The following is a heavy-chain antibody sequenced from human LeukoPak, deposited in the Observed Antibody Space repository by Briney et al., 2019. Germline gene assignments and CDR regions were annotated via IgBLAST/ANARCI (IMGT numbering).Heavy chain of an antibody. CDR2: INPNSGGT. CDR3: ARDRGDYGDYLEFDY. J-gene: IGHJ4*02. CDR1: GYTFTGYY. V-gene: IGHV1-2*02. Sequence: ASVKVSCKASGYTFTGYYMHWVRQAPGQGLECMGWINPNSGGTNYAQKFQGRVTMTRDTSISTAYMELSRLRSDDTAVYYCARDRGDYGDYLEFDYWGQGTLVTVSS. D-gene: IGHD4-17*01.